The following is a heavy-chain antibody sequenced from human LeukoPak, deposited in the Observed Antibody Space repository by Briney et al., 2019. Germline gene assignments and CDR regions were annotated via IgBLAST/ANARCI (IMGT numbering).Heavy chain of an antibody. CDR3: ARDNIKWFGDYNYYYMDV. Sequence: GASVKVSCKASGGTFSSYAISWVRQAPGQGLEWMGGIIPIFGTANYAQKFQGRVTITADKSTSTAYMELSSLRSEDTAVYYCARDNIKWFGDYNYYYMDVWGKGTTVTVSS. CDR1: GGTFSSYA. CDR2: IIPIFGTA. J-gene: IGHJ6*03. V-gene: IGHV1-69*06. D-gene: IGHD3-10*01.